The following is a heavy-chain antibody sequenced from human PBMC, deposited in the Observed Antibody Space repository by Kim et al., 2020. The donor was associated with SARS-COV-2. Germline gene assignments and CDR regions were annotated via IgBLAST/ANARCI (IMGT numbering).Heavy chain of an antibody. CDR3: AKDAGEGRACFDY. D-gene: IGHD3-10*01. V-gene: IGHV3-23*01. CDR2: INGRGNTT. Sequence: GGSLRLSCAASGFTFNNFVMSWVRQAPGKGLEWVAVINGRGNTTYYADSVQGRFTISRDNSKTTLYLQMDSLNAEDTALYFCAKDAGEGRACFDYWGRG. CDR1: GFTFNNFV. J-gene: IGHJ4*02.